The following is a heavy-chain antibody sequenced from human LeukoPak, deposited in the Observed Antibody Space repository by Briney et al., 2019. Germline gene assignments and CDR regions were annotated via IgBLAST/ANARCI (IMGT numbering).Heavy chain of an antibody. CDR1: GGSISSSSYY. D-gene: IGHD6-19*01. CDR3: ARLHFISSGWSNFDY. CDR2: IYYSGST. J-gene: IGHJ4*02. Sequence: SETLSLTCTVSGGSISSSSYYWGWIRQPPGKGLEWIGSIYYSGSTYYNPSLKSRVTISVDTSKNQFSLKLSSVTAADTAVYYCARLHFISSGWSNFDYWGQGTLVTVSS. V-gene: IGHV4-39*07.